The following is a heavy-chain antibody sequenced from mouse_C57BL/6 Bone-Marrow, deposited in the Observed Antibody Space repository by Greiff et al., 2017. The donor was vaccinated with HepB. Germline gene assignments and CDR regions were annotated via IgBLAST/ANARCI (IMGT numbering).Heavy chain of an antibody. CDR2: ISYDGSN. CDR1: GYSFTSGYY. D-gene: IGHD2-3*01. J-gene: IGHJ4*01. Sequence: EVHLVESGPGLVKPSQSLSLTCSVTGYSFTSGYYWNWIRQFPGNKLEWMGYISYDGSNYYTPSLKNRISITRDTSKNQFFLKLNTMTTEDTATYYCARDLSDGYPLYYYAMDDWGQGTSVTVAS. V-gene: IGHV3-6*01. CDR3: ARDLSDGYPLYYYAMDD.